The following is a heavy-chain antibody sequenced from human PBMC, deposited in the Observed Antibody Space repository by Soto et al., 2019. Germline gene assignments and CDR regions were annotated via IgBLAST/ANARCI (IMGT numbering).Heavy chain of an antibody. CDR3: ARLRVVVVAATRADYYGMDV. V-gene: IGHV4-39*01. Sequence: PSETLSLTCTVSGGSISSSSYYWGWIRQPPGKGLEWIGSIYYSGSTYYNPSLKSRVTISVDTSKNQLSLKLSSVTAADTAVYYCARLRVVVVAATRADYYGMDVWGQGTTVTVSS. CDR1: GGSISSSSYY. J-gene: IGHJ6*02. CDR2: IYYSGST. D-gene: IGHD2-15*01.